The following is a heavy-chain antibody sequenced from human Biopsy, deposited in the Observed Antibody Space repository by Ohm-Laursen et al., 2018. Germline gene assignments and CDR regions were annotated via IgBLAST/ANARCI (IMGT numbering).Heavy chain of an antibody. CDR2: IHYTGSPI. D-gene: IGHD2-2*02. Sequence: SLRLSCTASGFTLTSYEMNWVRQALGKGLEWVANIHYTGSPIYYADSVRGRFTISRDNGEYSLFLQMNSLRVDDTAVYYCARRIPLYGMDVWGQGTTVTVSS. J-gene: IGHJ6*02. CDR3: ARRIPLYGMDV. CDR1: GFTLTSYE. V-gene: IGHV3-48*03.